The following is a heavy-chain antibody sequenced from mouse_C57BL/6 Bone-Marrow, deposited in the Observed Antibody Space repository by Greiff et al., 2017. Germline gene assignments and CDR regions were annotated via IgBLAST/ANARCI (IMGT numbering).Heavy chain of an antibody. J-gene: IGHJ2*01. CDR1: GYTFTDYY. Sequence: QVQLKQSGPELVKPGASVKISCKASGYTFTDYYINWVKQRPGQGLEWIGWIFPGSGSTYYNEKFKGKATLTVDKSSSTAYMLLSSLTSEDSAVYYCAIYYYGSSWVDYWGQGTTLTVSS. V-gene: IGHV1-75*01. CDR3: AIYYYGSSWVDY. CDR2: IFPGSGST. D-gene: IGHD1-1*01.